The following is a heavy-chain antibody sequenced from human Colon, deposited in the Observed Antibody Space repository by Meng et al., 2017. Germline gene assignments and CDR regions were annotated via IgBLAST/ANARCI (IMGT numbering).Heavy chain of an antibody. CDR3: ARYFYDSRGVTWFDP. D-gene: IGHD3-22*01. CDR2: FYFSGNT. J-gene: IGHJ5*02. V-gene: IGHV4-31*03. Sequence: QVQLQESGPVLVKPSQTLSLTCTVSGGSISSGDYYWSWSRQHPGKGLEWIGYFYFSGNTYYNPSLKSRVSISVDTPKNRFSLNLSSVTAADTAVYYCARYFYDSRGVTWFDPWGQGTLVTVPS. CDR1: GGSISSGDYY.